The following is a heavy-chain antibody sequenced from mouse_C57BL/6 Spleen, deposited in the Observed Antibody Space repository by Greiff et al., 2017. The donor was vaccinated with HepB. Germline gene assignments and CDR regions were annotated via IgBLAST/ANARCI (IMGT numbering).Heavy chain of an antibody. J-gene: IGHJ1*03. D-gene: IGHD1-1*01. Sequence: QVQLQQSGPGLVQPSQSLSITCTVSGFSLTSSGVHWVRQSPGKGLEWLGVIWSGGSTDYNAAFISRLSISKDNSKSQVFFKMNSLQADDTAIYYCARGWVYYYGSSPYFDVWGTGTTVTVSS. CDR1: GFSLTSSG. CDR3: ARGWVYYYGSSPYFDV. V-gene: IGHV2-2*01. CDR2: IWSGGST.